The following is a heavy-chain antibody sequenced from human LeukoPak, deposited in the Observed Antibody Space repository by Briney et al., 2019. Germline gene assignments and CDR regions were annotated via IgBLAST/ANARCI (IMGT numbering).Heavy chain of an antibody. Sequence: PGGSLRLSCAASGFTFSSHGMHWVRQAPGKGLEWVAVLWYDGSNKYYADSVKGRFTISRDNPKNTLYLQMNSLRGDDTAVYYCARETAADGKPYDYWGQGTLVTVSS. CDR2: LWYDGSNK. J-gene: IGHJ4*02. D-gene: IGHD6-13*01. CDR1: GFTFSSHG. V-gene: IGHV3-33*01. CDR3: ARETAADGKPYDY.